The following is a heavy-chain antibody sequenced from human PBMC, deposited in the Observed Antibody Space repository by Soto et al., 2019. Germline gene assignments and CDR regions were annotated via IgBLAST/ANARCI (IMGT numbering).Heavy chain of an antibody. V-gene: IGHV4-4*02. J-gene: IGHJ4*02. CDR1: GDSMSSSNW. Sequence: QVQLQESGPGLLKPSGTLSLTCTVSGDSMSSSNWWNWVRQPPGKGLEWIGEAHHSGRTNYNPSLQSRVTISVDRSQNRCSLQLSSVPAADTAVYYCARSEATALDYWGQGTLVTVSS. CDR2: AHHSGRT. CDR3: ARSEATALDY.